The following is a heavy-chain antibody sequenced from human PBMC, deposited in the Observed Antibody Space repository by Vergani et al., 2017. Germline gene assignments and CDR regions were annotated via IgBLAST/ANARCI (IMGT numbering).Heavy chain of an antibody. D-gene: IGHD3-22*01. CDR2: INPIFGIA. CDR1: GGTFSSYA. CDR3: ARRSSGYYGDAFDI. J-gene: IGHJ3*02. Sequence: QVQLVQSGAEVKQPGSSVKVSCKASGGTFSSYAISWVRQAPGQGLEWMGGINPIFGIANYAQKFQGRVTITADKSTSTAYMELSSLRSEDTAVYYCARRSSGYYGDAFDIWGQGTMVTVSA. V-gene: IGHV1-69*17.